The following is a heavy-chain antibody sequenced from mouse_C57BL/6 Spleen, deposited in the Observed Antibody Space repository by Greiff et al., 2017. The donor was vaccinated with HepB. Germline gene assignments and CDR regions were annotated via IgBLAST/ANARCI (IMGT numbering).Heavy chain of an antibody. V-gene: IGHV2-5*01. Sequence: VQRVESGPGLVQPSQRLSITCTVSGFSLTSYGVHWVRQSPGKGLEWLGVIWRGGSTDYNAAFMSRLSITKDNSKSQVFFKMNSLQADDTAIYYCAKIGPWYFDVWGTGTTVTVSS. CDR2: IWRGGST. J-gene: IGHJ1*03. CDR3: AKIGPWYFDV. CDR1: GFSLTSYG.